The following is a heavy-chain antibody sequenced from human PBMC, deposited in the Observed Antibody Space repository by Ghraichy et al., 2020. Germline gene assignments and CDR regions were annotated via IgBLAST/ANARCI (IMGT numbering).Heavy chain of an antibody. V-gene: IGHV4-59*01. J-gene: IGHJ5*02. CDR2: VWHTGNT. D-gene: IGHD3-10*01. CDR1: GDSISPNC. Sequence: SETLSLTCSVSGDSISPNCWSWIRQPPGKGLEWIGYVWHTGNTHYIPSLQSRVTISLDTSKNQFSLNLISVTAADTAVYYCAKFIQPYGCNIHDLGRWGRGGLVTV. CDR3: AKFIQPYGCNIHDLGR.